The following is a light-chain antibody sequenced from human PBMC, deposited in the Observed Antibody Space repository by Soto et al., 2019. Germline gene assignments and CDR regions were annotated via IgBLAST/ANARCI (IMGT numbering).Light chain of an antibody. CDR2: EDT. J-gene: IGLJ1*01. Sequence: QSALTQPASVSVSPGQSIAISCTGTSSDVGSYNLVSWYQQHPGKAPKLMIYEDTKRPSGVSDRFSGSKSGNTASLTISGLQAEDEADYYCCSYATSSTYVFGTGTKLTVL. V-gene: IGLV2-23*01. CDR1: SSDVGSYNL. CDR3: CSYATSSTYV.